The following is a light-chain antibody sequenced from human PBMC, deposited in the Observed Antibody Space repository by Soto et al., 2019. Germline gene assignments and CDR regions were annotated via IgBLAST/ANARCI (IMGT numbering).Light chain of an antibody. J-gene: IGKJ2*01. CDR2: DAS. CDR3: QQYGSSPYT. CDR1: QSVSSSY. Sequence: EIVLTQSPGTLSLSPGERATLSCRASQSVSSSYLAWHQQKPGQAPRLLTYDASSRATGIPDRFSGSGSGTAFTLTISSLETEDFAVYYCQQYGSSPYTFGQGTKLEIK. V-gene: IGKV3-20*01.